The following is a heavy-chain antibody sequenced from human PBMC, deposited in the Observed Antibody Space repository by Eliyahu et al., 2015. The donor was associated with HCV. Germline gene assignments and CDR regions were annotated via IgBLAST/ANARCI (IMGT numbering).Heavy chain of an antibody. CDR1: GGSLSTYY. V-gene: IGHV4-34*01. CDR3: ATRDS. CDR2: INHSGGS. Sequence: QVQLQLRGAGLXKXSEXLSPXCAVYGGSLSTYYWXWTRQXPGKGXXWIGEINHSGGSHYNPSLKSRVTISGDTSKNQFSLKLRSVTAADTAVYYCATRDSWGQGTLVTVSS. J-gene: IGHJ4*02.